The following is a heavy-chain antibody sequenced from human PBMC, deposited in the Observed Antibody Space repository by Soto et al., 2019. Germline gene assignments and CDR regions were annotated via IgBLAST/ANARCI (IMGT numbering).Heavy chain of an antibody. D-gene: IGHD3-22*01. CDR2: ISDDGSNK. V-gene: IGHV3-30*18. CDR3: AKDTYYHDSSGYYVFEY. Sequence: QVQLVESGGGVVQPGRSLRLSCAASGFTFSSYGMHWVRQAPGKGLEWVAVISDDGSNKYYADSVKGRFTISRDNSTNTVYLQMNSLRAEDTAVYYCAKDTYYHDSSGYYVFEYWGQGTLVTVSS. CDR1: GFTFSSYG. J-gene: IGHJ4*02.